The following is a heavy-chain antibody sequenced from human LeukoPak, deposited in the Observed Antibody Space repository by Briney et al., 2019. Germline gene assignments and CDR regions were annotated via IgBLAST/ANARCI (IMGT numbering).Heavy chain of an antibody. CDR3: AGGDHISYYFDY. Sequence: GGSLRLSCAASGFTFDDYAMHWVRQAPGKGLEWVSGISWNSGSIGYSDSVKGRFTISRDNAKNSLYLQMNSLRAEDTALYYCAGGDHISYYFDYWGQGTLVTVSS. J-gene: IGHJ4*02. V-gene: IGHV3-9*01. CDR1: GFTFDDYA. D-gene: IGHD3-16*02. CDR2: ISWNSGSI.